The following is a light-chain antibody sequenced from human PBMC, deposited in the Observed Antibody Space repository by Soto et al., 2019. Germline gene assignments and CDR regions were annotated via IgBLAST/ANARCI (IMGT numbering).Light chain of an antibody. CDR2: DVS. CDR1: SSDVGGYNY. Sequence: QSALTQPASVAGSPGQSITLSCTGTSSDVGGYNYVSWYQQHPGKAPKLMIYDVSNRPSGVSNRFSGSKSGNTPSLTISGFQSEDEADYYCSSYTSSSTLVFGTGTKVTVL. V-gene: IGLV2-14*01. CDR3: SSYTSSSTLV. J-gene: IGLJ1*01.